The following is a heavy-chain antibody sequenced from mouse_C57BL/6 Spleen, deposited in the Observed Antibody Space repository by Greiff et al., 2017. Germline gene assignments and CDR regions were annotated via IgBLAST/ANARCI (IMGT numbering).Heavy chain of an antibody. D-gene: IGHD1-1*01. Sequence: QVQLQQPGAELVKPGASVKLSCKASGYTFTSYWMQWVNQRPGQGLEWIGEIDPSDSYTNYNQKFKGKATLTVDTSSSTAYMQLSSLTSEDSAVYYCAKGDPYGSSYGFAYWGQGTLVTVSA. CDR1: GYTFTSYW. CDR2: IDPSDSYT. J-gene: IGHJ3*01. V-gene: IGHV1-50*01. CDR3: AKGDPYGSSYGFAY.